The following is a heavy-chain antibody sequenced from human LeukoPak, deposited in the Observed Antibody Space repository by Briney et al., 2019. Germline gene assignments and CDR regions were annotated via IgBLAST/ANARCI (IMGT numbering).Heavy chain of an antibody. J-gene: IGHJ3*01. CDR1: GFTFSSYA. Sequence: GGSLRLSCAASGFTFSSYAMTWVRQVPGKGLEWVGRIKSKIDGETTEYAAPVEGRFTISRDDSKTTVYLQMSGLRTEDTALYYCTTDSGSFDVWGRGTMVTVSS. CDR3: TTDSGSFDV. CDR2: IKSKIDGETT. V-gene: IGHV3-15*01.